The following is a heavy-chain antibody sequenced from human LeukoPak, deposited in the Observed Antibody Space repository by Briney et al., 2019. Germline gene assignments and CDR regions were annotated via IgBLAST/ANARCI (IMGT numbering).Heavy chain of an antibody. CDR3: AKFKGERTGGYYFDY. CDR1: GFTFSSYT. Sequence: GGSLRLSCAASGFTFSSYTMTWVRQAPGKGLEWVSGISGSVAYTYYADAVKGQFPISRDNSRNALYLQMNSLRAEDTAVYYCAKFKGERTGGYYFDYWGQGTLVSVPS. D-gene: IGHD1-1*01. V-gene: IGHV3-23*01. CDR2: ISGSVAYT. J-gene: IGHJ4*02.